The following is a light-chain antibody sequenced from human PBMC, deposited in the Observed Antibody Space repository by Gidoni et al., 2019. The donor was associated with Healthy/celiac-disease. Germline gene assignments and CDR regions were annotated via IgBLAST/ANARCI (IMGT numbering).Light chain of an antibody. CDR2: AAS. Sequence: DIQMPQSPSTLSASVGDRVTITCRASQSISSYLHWYQQKPGKAPKLLIYAASSLESGVPSRFSGSGSGTEFTLTISSLQPDDFATYYCQQSNSNPQTFGQGTKLEIK. CDR1: QSISSY. V-gene: IGKV1-39*01. CDR3: QQSNSNPQT. J-gene: IGKJ2*01.